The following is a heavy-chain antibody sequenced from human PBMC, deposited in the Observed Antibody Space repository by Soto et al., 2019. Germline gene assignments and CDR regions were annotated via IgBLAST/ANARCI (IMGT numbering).Heavy chain of an antibody. CDR1: GFTFSSHA. CDR3: AKVSSSWYAGFFDL. CDR2: LSDSGGST. D-gene: IGHD6-13*01. Sequence: EVQLLESGGGLVQPGGSLRLSCTASGFTFSSHAMTWVRQAPGKGLEWVSGLSDSGGSTYYADSVKGRFTISRDNSMNTLYLQMNTLRAEDTAVYYCAKVSSSWYAGFFDLWGQGTLVTVSP. V-gene: IGHV3-23*01. J-gene: IGHJ4*02.